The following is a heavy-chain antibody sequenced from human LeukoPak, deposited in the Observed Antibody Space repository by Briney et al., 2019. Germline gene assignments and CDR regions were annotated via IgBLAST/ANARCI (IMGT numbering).Heavy chain of an antibody. Sequence: SETLSLTCGVPGGSISGTNWWSWVRQPPGQGLEWIGEISLAGQTNYNPSLNGRVTMSLDKSSNQLSLHLTSVTAADTATYFCSRESGPFCPFGYWGQGALVIVSS. CDR3: SRESGPFCPFGY. V-gene: IGHV4/OR15-8*02. CDR1: GGSISGTNW. CDR2: ISLAGQT. J-gene: IGHJ4*02. D-gene: IGHD1-26*01.